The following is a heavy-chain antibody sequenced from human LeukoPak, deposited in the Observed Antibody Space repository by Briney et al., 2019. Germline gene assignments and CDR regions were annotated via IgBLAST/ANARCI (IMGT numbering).Heavy chain of an antibody. J-gene: IGHJ4*02. CDR1: GGTFSSYA. D-gene: IGHD3-22*01. CDR2: IIPIFGTA. V-gene: IGHV1-69*05. CDR3: ARDRLTYYDSSGYYYDPFDY. Sequence: SVKVSCKASGGTFSSYAISLVRQAPGQGLEWMGRIIPIFGTANYAQKFQGRVTITTDESTSTAYMELSSLRSEDTAVYYCARDRLTYYDSSGYYYDPFDYWGQGTLVTVSS.